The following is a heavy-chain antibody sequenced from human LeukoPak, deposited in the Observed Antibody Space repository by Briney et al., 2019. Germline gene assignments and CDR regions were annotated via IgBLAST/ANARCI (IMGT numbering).Heavy chain of an antibody. D-gene: IGHD3-22*01. CDR3: ARDGDYYYDSSVFYRAPFDY. V-gene: IGHV3-21*01. CDR1: GFTFSSYY. CDR2: ISSSSSYI. J-gene: IGHJ4*02. Sequence: GGSLRLSCAASGFTFSSYYMNWVRQAPGKGLEWVSSISSSSSYIYYADSLKGRFTISRDNAKNSLYLQMNSLRAEDTAVYYCARDGDYYYDSSVFYRAPFDYWGQGTLVTVSS.